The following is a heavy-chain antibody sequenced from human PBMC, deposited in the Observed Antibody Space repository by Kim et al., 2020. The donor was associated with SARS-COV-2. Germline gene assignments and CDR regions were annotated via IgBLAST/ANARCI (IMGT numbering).Heavy chain of an antibody. Sequence: SVEGRFTISRANAKNSLFLQMNSLRAEDTAVYYWARGRSAARQNSYYFDYWGQGTLVTVSS. V-gene: IGHV3-21*01. CDR3: ARGRSAARQNSYYFDY. J-gene: IGHJ4*02. D-gene: IGHD6-6*01.